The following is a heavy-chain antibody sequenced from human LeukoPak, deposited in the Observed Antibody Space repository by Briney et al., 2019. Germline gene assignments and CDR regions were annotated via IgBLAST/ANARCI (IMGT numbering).Heavy chain of an antibody. V-gene: IGHV1-18*01. D-gene: IGHD3-3*01. CDR2: ISAYNGNT. J-gene: IGHJ4*02. CDR1: GYTFTSYG. Sequence: ASVKVSCKASGYTFTSYGISWVRQAPGQGLEWMGWISAYNGNTNYAQKLQGRVTMTTDTSTSTAYMELRSLRSDDTAVYYCARDGRGYDFWRGYHIPRDWGQGTLVNVSS. CDR3: ARDGRGYDFWRGYHIPRD.